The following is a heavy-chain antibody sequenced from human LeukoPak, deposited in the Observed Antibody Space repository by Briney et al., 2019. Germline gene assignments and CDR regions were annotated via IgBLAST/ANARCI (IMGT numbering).Heavy chain of an antibody. Sequence: GGSLRLSCAASGFTFSSYAMHWVRQAPGKGLEWVAVISYDGSNKYYADSVKGRFTISRDNSENTLYLQMNSLRAEDTAVYYCARDRAKIVPAATNWFDPWGQGTLVTVSS. CDR1: GFTFSSYA. CDR3: ARDRAKIVPAATNWFDP. J-gene: IGHJ5*02. D-gene: IGHD2-2*01. CDR2: ISYDGSNK. V-gene: IGHV3-30-3*01.